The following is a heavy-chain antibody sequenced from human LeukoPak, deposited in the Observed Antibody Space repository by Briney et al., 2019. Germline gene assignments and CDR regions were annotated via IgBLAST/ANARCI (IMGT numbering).Heavy chain of an antibody. Sequence: GGSLRLSCAASGFTFSSYSMNWVRQAPGKGLEWVSYISSSSSTIYYADSVKGRFTISRDNAKNSLYLQMNSLRAEDTAVYYCARDLITPFDYWGQGTLVTVSS. D-gene: IGHD3-16*01. V-gene: IGHV3-48*01. CDR3: ARDLITPFDY. J-gene: IGHJ4*02. CDR2: ISSSSSTI. CDR1: GFTFSSYS.